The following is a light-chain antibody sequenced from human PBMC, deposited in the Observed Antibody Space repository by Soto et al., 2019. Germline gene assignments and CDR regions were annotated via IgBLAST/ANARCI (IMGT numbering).Light chain of an antibody. V-gene: IGLV2-8*01. J-gene: IGLJ3*02. CDR1: SSDVGGYNY. CDR2: EVS. CDR3: SSYAGSNNFGV. Sequence: QSALTQPPSASGSPGQSVTISCTGTSSDVGGYNYVSWYQQHPGKAPKLMIYEVSKRPSGVPDRFSGSKSGNTASLTVSGLQAEDEADYYCSSYAGSNNFGVFGGGTKETVL.